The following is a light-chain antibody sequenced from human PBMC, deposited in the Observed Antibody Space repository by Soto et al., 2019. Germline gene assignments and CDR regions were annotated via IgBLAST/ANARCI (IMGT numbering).Light chain of an antibody. CDR3: CSYAGSSIPYV. J-gene: IGLJ1*01. CDR2: EGS. CDR1: SSDVGSYNL. V-gene: IGLV2-23*01. Sequence: QSVLTQPASVSGSPGQSITISCTGTSSDVGSYNLVSWYQQHPGKAPKLMIYEGSKRPSGVSNRFSGSKSGNTASLTISGLQAEDEAGYYCCSYAGSSIPYVFGTGTKVTV.